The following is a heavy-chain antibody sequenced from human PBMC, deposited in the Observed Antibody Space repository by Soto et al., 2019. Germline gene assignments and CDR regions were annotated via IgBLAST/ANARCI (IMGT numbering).Heavy chain of an antibody. CDR1: GFTFSSYA. CDR2: ISVSGDSR. CDR3: ATIFRYGGPEY. V-gene: IGHV3-23*01. Sequence: EVQLLESGGGLVQPGGSLRLSCATSGFTFSSYAMSWVRQAPVKGLEWVSGISVSGDSRYDADSVKGRFTISRDNSKSTLYLQMNSLRAQYRAVYYCATIFRYGGPEYWGQGVLVTVSS. J-gene: IGHJ4*02. D-gene: IGHD1-26*01.